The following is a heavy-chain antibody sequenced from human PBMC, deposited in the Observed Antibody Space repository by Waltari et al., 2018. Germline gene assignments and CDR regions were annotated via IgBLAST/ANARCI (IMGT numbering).Heavy chain of an antibody. CDR3: ARAYYGGTVDY. J-gene: IGHJ4*02. V-gene: IGHV4-59*01. Sequence: QVQLQESGPGLVKPSETLSLTCTASARSTLLSHWSWIRQPPGKGLEWIGYIYYSGSTNYNPSLKSRVTISVDTSKNQFSLKLSSVTAADTAVYYCARAYYGGTVDYWGQGTLVTVSS. CDR2: IYYSGST. D-gene: IGHD4-17*01. CDR1: ARSTLLSH.